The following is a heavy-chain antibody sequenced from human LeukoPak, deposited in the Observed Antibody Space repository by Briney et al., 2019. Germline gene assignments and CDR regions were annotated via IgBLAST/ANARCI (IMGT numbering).Heavy chain of an antibody. V-gene: IGHV4-59*01. J-gene: IGHJ4*02. Sequence: SETLSLTCTVSGGSISSYYWSWIRQPPGKGLEWIGYIYYSGSTNYNPSLKSRVTISVDTSKNQFSLKLSSVTAADTAVYYGASGAGIAARPGVDYWGQGTLVTVSS. CDR2: IYYSGST. CDR1: GGSISSYY. CDR3: ASGAGIAARPGVDY. D-gene: IGHD6-6*01.